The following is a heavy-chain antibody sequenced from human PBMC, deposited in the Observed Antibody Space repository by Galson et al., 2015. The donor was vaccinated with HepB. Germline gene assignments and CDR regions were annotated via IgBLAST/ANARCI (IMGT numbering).Heavy chain of an antibody. D-gene: IGHD2-2*02. CDR3: ARAPLGYCSTTSCYTGGGYPLRY. V-gene: IGHV3-7*04. Sequence: SLRLSCAASGFTFSNFWMSWVRQAPGKGLEWVANIKQDGGEKHYVDSVKGRFTISRDNSKNTLYLQMNSLRAEDAAVYYCARAPLGYCSTTSCYTGGGYPLRYWGQGTLVTVSS. CDR1: GFTFSNFW. CDR2: IKQDGGEK. J-gene: IGHJ4*02.